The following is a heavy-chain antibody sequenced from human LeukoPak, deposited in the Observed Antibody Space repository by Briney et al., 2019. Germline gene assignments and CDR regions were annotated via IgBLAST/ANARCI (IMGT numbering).Heavy chain of an antibody. CDR2: INHSGST. Sequence: PSETLSLTCAVYGGSFSGYYWSWIRQPPGKGLEWLGEINHSGSTNYNPSLKSRVTISVDTSKNQFSLKLSSVTAADTAVYYCARGKRITGTHFDYWGQGTLVTVSS. CDR1: GGSFSGYY. J-gene: IGHJ4*02. D-gene: IGHD1-20*01. CDR3: ARGKRITGTHFDY. V-gene: IGHV4-34*01.